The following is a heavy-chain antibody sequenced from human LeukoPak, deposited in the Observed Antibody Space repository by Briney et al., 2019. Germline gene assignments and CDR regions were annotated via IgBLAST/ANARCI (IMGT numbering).Heavy chain of an antibody. CDR1: GYTFTGYY. J-gene: IGHJ6*03. Sequence: ASVKVSCKASGYTFTGYYMHWVRQAPGQGLEWMGWINPNSGGTNYAQKFQGRVTMTRDTSISTAYMELSRLRSDDTAVYYRARDGSGSYYADYYYYMDVWGKGTTVTISS. CDR2: INPNSGGT. CDR3: ARDGSGSYYADYYYYMDV. V-gene: IGHV1-2*02. D-gene: IGHD3-10*01.